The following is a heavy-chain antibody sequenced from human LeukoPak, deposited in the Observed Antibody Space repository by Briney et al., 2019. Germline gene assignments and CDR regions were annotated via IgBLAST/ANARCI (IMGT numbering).Heavy chain of an antibody. CDR3: ARVGSGWYFDY. J-gene: IGHJ4*02. CDR2: IKQDGSEK. D-gene: IGHD6-19*01. CDR1: GFTFSSYW. Sequence: GGSLRLSCAASGFTFSSYWMSWVRQAPGKGLEWVANIKQDGSEKYYVDSVKGRFTISRDNAKNSLYLQMNSLRAEDAAVYYCARVGSGWYFDYWGQGTLVTVSS. V-gene: IGHV3-7*01.